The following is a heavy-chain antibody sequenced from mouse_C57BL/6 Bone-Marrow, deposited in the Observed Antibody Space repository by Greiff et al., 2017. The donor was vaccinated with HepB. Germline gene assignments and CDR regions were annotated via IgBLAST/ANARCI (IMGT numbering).Heavy chain of an antibody. CDR2: ISNLAYSI. CDR1: GFTFSDYG. Sequence: DVMLVESGGGLVQPGGSLKLSCAASGFTFSDYGMAWVRQAPRKGPEWVAFISNLAYSIYYADTVTGRITISKENAKNTLYLEMSSLRSEDTAMYFCASHADRIMDYWGQGTSVTVSS. V-gene: IGHV5-15*01. D-gene: IGHD3-2*01. J-gene: IGHJ4*01. CDR3: ASHADRIMDY.